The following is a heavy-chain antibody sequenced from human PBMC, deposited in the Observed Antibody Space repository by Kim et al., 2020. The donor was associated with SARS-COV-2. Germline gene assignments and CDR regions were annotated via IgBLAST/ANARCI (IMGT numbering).Heavy chain of an antibody. V-gene: IGHV4-38-2*02. Sequence: SETLSLTCTVSGYSISSGYYWGWIRQPPGKGLEWIGSIYHSGSTYYNPSLKSRVTISVDTSKNQFSLKLSSVTAADTAVYYCARGQYYYDSSGYYDGYFDYWGQGTLVTVSS. J-gene: IGHJ4*02. CDR2: IYHSGST. CDR1: GYSISSGYY. CDR3: ARGQYYYDSSGYYDGYFDY. D-gene: IGHD3-22*01.